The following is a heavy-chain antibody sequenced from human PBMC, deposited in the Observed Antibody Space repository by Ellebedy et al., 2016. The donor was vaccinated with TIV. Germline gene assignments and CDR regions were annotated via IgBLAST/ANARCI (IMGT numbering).Heavy chain of an antibody. V-gene: IGHV1-18*04. CDR1: GYTFTSYG. CDR2: ISAYNGNT. J-gene: IGHJ5*02. Sequence: AASVKVSCKTSGYTFTSYGISWVRQAPGQGLEWMGWISAYNGNTNYAQMLQGRVTMTTDTFPNTAYMELRSLRSDDTAVYYCARYCNSTTCSNWFDPWGQGTLVTVSS. CDR3: ARYCNSTTCSNWFDP. D-gene: IGHD2-2*01.